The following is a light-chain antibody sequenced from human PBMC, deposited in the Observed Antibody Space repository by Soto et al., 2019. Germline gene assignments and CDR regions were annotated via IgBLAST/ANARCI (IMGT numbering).Light chain of an antibody. CDR1: QSVSSN. Sequence: EIVMTQSPATLSVSPGERATLSCRASQSVSSNLAWYQQKPGQAPRLLIYGASSRATGIPARFSGSGYGTEFTLTISSLQSEDFAVYYCQQYIQWPRYSFGLGTKLEIK. V-gene: IGKV3-15*01. CDR2: GAS. CDR3: QQYIQWPRYS. J-gene: IGKJ2*03.